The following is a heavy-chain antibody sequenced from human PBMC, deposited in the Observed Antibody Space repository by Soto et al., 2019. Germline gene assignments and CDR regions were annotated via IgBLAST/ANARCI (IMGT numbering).Heavy chain of an antibody. CDR2: IIPSMDAT. Sequence: EVQLLESGGGLVQPGGSLRPSCPASGFAFSNYAMNWVPQAPGKGLEWASSIIPSMDATYYAASVKGRFTISRDDSKNTLYLQMNSLRAEDSAVYYCAKDRTVAARNFDFWGQGTQVTVSS. V-gene: IGHV3-23*01. CDR3: AKDRTVAARNFDF. D-gene: IGHD6-6*01. CDR1: GFAFSNYA. J-gene: IGHJ4*02.